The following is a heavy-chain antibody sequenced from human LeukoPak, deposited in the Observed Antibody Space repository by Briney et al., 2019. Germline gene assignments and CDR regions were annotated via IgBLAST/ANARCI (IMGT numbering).Heavy chain of an antibody. D-gene: IGHD6-6*01. V-gene: IGHV3-7*01. CDR3: ARDMYSSSSTYYYYYMGV. Sequence: GGSLRLSCAASGFTFSSYWMSWVRQAPGKGLEWVANIKQDGSEKYYVDSVKGRFTISRDNAKNSLYLQMNSLRAEDTAVYYCARDMYSSSSTYYYYYMGVWGKGTTVTVSS. CDR2: IKQDGSEK. J-gene: IGHJ6*03. CDR1: GFTFSSYW.